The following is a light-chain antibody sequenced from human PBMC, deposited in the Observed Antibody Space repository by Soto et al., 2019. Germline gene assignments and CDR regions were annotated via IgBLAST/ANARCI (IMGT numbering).Light chain of an antibody. Sequence: DIQMTQSPSSLSASVGDRVTITCRASQGISDFLAWYQQKPGKVPKLLIYAASTLQSGVPSRFSGSGSGTDFTLTISTLQPDDVATYYCQKYDSAPWTFGQGTKVDIK. V-gene: IGKV1-27*01. CDR1: QGISDF. CDR2: AAS. J-gene: IGKJ1*01. CDR3: QKYDSAPWT.